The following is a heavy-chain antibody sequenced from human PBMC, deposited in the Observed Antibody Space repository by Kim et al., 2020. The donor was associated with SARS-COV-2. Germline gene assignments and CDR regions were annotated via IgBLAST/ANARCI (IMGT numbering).Heavy chain of an antibody. V-gene: IGHV3-33*01. CDR1: GFRFSDCH. Sequence: GGSLRLSCAASGFRFSDCHIHWVRQAPGKGLEWVAVIWNDGNRIYYEDSVKGRFSISRDNSKNTVWLQMNSLRAEDMGVYYCARDPRDGYYFFDHWGQGTLVTVSS. D-gene: IGHD1-26*01. J-gene: IGHJ4*02. CDR3: ARDPRDGYYFFDH. CDR2: IWNDGNRI.